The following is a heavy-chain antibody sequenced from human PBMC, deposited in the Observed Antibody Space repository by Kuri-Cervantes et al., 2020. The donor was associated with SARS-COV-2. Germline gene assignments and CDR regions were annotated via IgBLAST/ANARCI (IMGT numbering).Heavy chain of an antibody. CDR3: AKDISQGITIPADAFDI. CDR2: IGPSGTTK. Sequence: GESLKISCAASGFIFSDYYMTWIRQAPGKGLEWVSNIGPSGTTKYYADSVKGRFTISRDNAKNSLYLQMNSLRAEDTAVYYCAKDISQGITIPADAFDIWGQGTMVTVSS. D-gene: IGHD3-3*01. V-gene: IGHV3-11*04. J-gene: IGHJ3*02. CDR1: GFIFSDYY.